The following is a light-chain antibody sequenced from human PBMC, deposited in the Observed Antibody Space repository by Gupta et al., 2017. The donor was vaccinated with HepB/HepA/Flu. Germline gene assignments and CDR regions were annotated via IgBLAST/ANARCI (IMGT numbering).Light chain of an antibody. J-gene: IGKJ2*02. Sequence: EILMTHSPATLSVSPAERATLPCRPSQSVSSNLAWYQKKPGQAPRLLIDGASTRATSFPARFSSSGSGTEFTLTISRLPSEDFAVYFCQHYNSWPGNFGQGTKLEIK. V-gene: IGKV3-15*01. CDR3: QHYNSWPGN. CDR1: QSVSSN. CDR2: GAS.